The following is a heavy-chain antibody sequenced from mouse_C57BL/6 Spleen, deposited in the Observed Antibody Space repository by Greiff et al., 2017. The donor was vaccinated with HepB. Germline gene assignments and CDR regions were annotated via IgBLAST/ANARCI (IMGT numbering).Heavy chain of an antibody. CDR2: ISDGGSYT. J-gene: IGHJ1*03. Sequence: EVQVVESGGGLVKPGGSLKLSCAASGFTFSSYAMSWVRQTPEKRLEWVATISDGGSYTYYPDNVKGRFTISRDNAKNNLYLQMSHLKSEDTAMYYCAISIYYGNWYFDVWGTGTTVTVSS. V-gene: IGHV5-4*01. D-gene: IGHD2-1*01. CDR3: AISIYYGNWYFDV. CDR1: GFTFSSYA.